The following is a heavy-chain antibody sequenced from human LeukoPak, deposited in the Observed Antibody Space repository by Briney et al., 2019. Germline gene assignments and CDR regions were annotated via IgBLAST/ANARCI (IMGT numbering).Heavy chain of an antibody. CDR1: GFSFSTSE. J-gene: IGHJ4*02. Sequence: GGSLRLSCAASGFSFSTSEMNWVRQAPGKRLEWVAHIGPRGDVTYYADSVKGRFTISRDNANNLLYMRMNSLRAEDTRIYYCVRYLHYGGQGTLVTVSS. CDR2: IGPRGDVT. CDR3: VRYLHY. V-gene: IGHV3-48*03.